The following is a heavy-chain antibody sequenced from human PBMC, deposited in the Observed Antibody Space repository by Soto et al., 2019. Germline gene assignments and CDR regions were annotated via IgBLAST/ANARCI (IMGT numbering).Heavy chain of an antibody. Sequence: GGSLRLSCVASGFTFSSYAMSWVRQAPGKGLEWVSAISGSGGSTYYADSVKGRFTISRDNSKNTLYLQMKSLRAEDTAVYYCAKDRSPWELLDAFDIWGQGTMVTVSS. CDR1: GFTFSSYA. D-gene: IGHD1-26*01. V-gene: IGHV3-23*01. J-gene: IGHJ3*02. CDR3: AKDRSPWELLDAFDI. CDR2: ISGSGGST.